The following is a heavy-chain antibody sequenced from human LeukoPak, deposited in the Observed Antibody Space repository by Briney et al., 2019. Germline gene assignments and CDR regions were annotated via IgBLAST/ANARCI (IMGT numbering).Heavy chain of an antibody. J-gene: IGHJ4*02. CDR3: ARGLAYCGGDCYWFGSPRRYYFDY. Sequence: ASVKVSCKASGYTFTSYDINWVRQAPGQGLEWMGWMNPNSGNTGYAQKFQGRVTMTRNTSISTAYMELSSLGSEDTAVYYCARGLAYCGGDCYWFGSPRRYYFDYWGQGTLVTVSS. CDR2: MNPNSGNT. V-gene: IGHV1-8*01. D-gene: IGHD2-21*02. CDR1: GYTFTSYD.